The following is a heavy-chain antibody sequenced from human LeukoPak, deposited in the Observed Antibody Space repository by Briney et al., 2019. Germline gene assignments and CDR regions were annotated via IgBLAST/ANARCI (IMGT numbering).Heavy chain of an antibody. CDR2: ISGYNGNT. CDR1: GYTFTTYN. Sequence: ASVKVSCKASGYTFTTYNINWVRQAPGQGLEWMGWISGYNGNTNYAQKLQGRVTMTTDTSTSTAYMELRSLKSDDTAVYYCARVRMVADAFDIWGQGTMVTVSS. CDR3: ARVRMVADAFDI. D-gene: IGHD3-10*01. V-gene: IGHV1-18*01. J-gene: IGHJ3*02.